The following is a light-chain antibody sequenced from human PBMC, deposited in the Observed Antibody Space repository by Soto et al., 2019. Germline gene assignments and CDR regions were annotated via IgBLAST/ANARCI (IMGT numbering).Light chain of an antibody. V-gene: IGLV2-11*01. CDR1: SSNVGGYDY. CDR3: CSYAGSYSWV. Sequence: QSALTQPRSVSGSPGQSVTISCTGTSSNVGGYDYVSWYQQHPGMAPQLIIYDIVKRPSGVPDRFSGSKSGNTASLTISVLQAEDEADYYCCSYAGSYSWVFGEGTKLTVL. CDR2: DIV. J-gene: IGLJ3*02.